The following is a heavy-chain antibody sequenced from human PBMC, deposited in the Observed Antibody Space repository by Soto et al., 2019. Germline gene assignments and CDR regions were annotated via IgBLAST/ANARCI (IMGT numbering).Heavy chain of an antibody. CDR3: ARDGIAARTIDY. CDR1: GFTFSSYG. Sequence: GSLRLSCAASGFTFSSYGMHWVRQAPGKGLEWVAVIWYDGSNKYYADSVKGRFTISRDNSKNTLYLQMNSLRAEDTAVYYCARDGIAARTIDYWGQGTLVTVSS. V-gene: IGHV3-33*01. J-gene: IGHJ4*02. D-gene: IGHD6-6*01. CDR2: IWYDGSNK.